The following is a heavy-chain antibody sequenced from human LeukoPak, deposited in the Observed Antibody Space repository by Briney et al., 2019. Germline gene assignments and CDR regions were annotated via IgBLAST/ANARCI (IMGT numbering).Heavy chain of an antibody. CDR1: GFTFSSYG. V-gene: IGHV3-30*02. CDR2: IRYDGSNK. Sequence: PGGSLRLSCAASGFTFSSYGMHWVRQAPGKGLEWVAFIRYDGSNKYYADSVKGRFTISRDNSKNTLYLQMNSLRAEDTAVYYCASLIAYGSGSYSPPVDYWGQGALVTVSS. D-gene: IGHD3-10*01. J-gene: IGHJ4*02. CDR3: ASLIAYGSGSYSPPVDY.